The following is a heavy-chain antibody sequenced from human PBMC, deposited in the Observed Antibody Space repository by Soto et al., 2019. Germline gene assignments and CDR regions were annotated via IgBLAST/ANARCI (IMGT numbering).Heavy chain of an antibody. D-gene: IGHD2-21*02. Sequence: QVQLVESGGGVVQPGRSPRLSCAASGFTFSSYGMHWVRQAPGKGLEWVAVISYDGSNKYYADSVKGRFTISRDNSKNTLYLQMNSLRAEDTAVYYCAKGGGCGGDCYGLDYWGQGTLVTVSS. V-gene: IGHV3-30*18. CDR3: AKGGGCGGDCYGLDY. CDR1: GFTFSSYG. CDR2: ISYDGSNK. J-gene: IGHJ4*02.